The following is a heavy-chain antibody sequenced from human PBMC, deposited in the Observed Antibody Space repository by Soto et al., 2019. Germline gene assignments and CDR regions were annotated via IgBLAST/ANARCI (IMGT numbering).Heavy chain of an antibody. V-gene: IGHV4-4*07. CDR1: GASISGFF. D-gene: IGHD1-1*01. J-gene: IGHJ5*02. CDR3: VRDGTKTLRDWFDP. CDR2: IYATGTA. Sequence: SETLSLTCTVSGASISGFFWSWIRKSAGKGLEWLGRIYATGTAAYNPSLKSRVMMSVATSKKQSSLKLRSVTAADTAVYYCVRDGTKTLRDWFDPWGQGISVTVSS.